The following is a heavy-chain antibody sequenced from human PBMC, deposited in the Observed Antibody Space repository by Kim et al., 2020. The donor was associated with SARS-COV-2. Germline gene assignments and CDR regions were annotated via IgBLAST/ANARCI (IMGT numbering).Heavy chain of an antibody. CDR3: ASVDILTGYYNIFDY. CDR1: GGSISSYY. J-gene: IGHJ4*02. V-gene: IGHV4-59*01. CDR2: IYYSGST. Sequence: SETLSLTCTVSGGSISSYYWSWIRQPPGKGLEWIGYIYYSGSTNYNPSLKSRVTISVDTSKNQFSLKLSSVTAADTAVYYCASVDILTGYYNIFDYWGQGTLVTVSS. D-gene: IGHD3-9*01.